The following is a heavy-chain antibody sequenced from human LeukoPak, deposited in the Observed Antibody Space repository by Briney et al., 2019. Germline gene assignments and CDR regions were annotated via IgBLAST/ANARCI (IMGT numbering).Heavy chain of an antibody. V-gene: IGHV4-31*03. Sequence: PSETLSLTCTVSGGSISSGGYYWSWIRQHPGKGLEWIGYIYYSGSTYYNPSLKSRVTISVDTSKNQFSLKLSSVTAADTAVYYCARGSGDGYSKFDYWGQGTLVTASS. CDR1: GGSISSGGYY. CDR2: IYYSGST. CDR3: ARGSGDGYSKFDY. J-gene: IGHJ4*02. D-gene: IGHD5-24*01.